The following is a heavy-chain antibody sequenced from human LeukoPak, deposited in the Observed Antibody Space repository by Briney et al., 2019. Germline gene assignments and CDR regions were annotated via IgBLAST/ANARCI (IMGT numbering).Heavy chain of an antibody. D-gene: IGHD1-1*01. CDR1: GISFSTTA. Sequence: GGSRRLSCAAPGISFSTTAMTWFRKAPARGSNWFSSFIGNGETFYADSVKSRFTLCRDESRNTVYLQLNNLRVDDTAIYYCAKANWVSNADAVWWGQGTQVTVSS. V-gene: IGHV3-23*01. CDR3: AKANWVSNADAVW. J-gene: IGHJ4*02. CDR2: FIGNGET.